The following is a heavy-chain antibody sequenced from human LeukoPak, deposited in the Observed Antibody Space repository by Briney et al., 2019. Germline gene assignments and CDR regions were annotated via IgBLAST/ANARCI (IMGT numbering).Heavy chain of an antibody. Sequence: SVKVSCKASGGTFSSYAISWVRQAPGQGLEWMGRIIPIFGTADYAQKFQGRVTITTDESTSTAYMELSSLRSEDTAVYYCARDRTDYYDSSGEFDYWGQGTLVTVSS. J-gene: IGHJ4*02. CDR3: ARDRTDYYDSSGEFDY. D-gene: IGHD3-22*01. V-gene: IGHV1-69*05. CDR2: IIPIFGTA. CDR1: GGTFSSYA.